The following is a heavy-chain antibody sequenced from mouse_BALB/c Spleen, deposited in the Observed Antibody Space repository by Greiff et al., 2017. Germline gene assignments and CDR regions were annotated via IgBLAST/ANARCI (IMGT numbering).Heavy chain of an antibody. D-gene: IGHD3-2*02. V-gene: IGHV1-80*01. CDR3: ARSGYRKNAMDY. Sequence: QVHVKQSGAELVRPGSSVKISCKASGYAFSSYWMNWVKQRPGQGLEWIGQIYPGDGDTNYNGKFKGKATLTADKSSSTAYMQLSSLTSEDSAVYFCARSGYRKNAMDYWGQGTSVTVSS. J-gene: IGHJ4*01. CDR2: IYPGDGDT. CDR1: GYAFSSYW.